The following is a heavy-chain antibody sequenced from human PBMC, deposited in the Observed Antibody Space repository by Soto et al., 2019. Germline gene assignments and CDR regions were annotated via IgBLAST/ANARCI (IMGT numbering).Heavy chain of an antibody. J-gene: IGHJ4*02. CDR1: GYSFTNHW. D-gene: IGHD6-19*01. Sequence: EVQLVQSRAEVKKPGESLKISCQGSGYSFTNHWIGWVRQVPGEGLEWVGIIYPDDSITKYSPSLQGQVTISADKSINTAYLQWSSLKASDTAMYYCIGDSSGWWPWFGYWGQGTLVIVSS. CDR3: IGDSSGWWPWFGY. V-gene: IGHV5-51*03. CDR2: IYPDDSIT.